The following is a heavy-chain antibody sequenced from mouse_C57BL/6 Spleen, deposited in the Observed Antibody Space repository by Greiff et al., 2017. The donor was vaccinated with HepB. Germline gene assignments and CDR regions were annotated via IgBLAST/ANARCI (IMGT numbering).Heavy chain of an antibody. V-gene: IGHV14-4*01. CDR3: TSIYDGQRGTMDY. CDR1: GFNIKDDY. J-gene: IGHJ4*01. Sequence: EVKLQESGAELVRPGASVKLSCTASGFNIKDDYMHWVKQRPEQGLEWIGWIDPENGDTEYASKFQGKATITADTSSNTAYLQLSSLTSEDTAVYYCTSIYDGQRGTMDYWGQGTSVTVSS. CDR2: IDPENGDT. D-gene: IGHD2-3*01.